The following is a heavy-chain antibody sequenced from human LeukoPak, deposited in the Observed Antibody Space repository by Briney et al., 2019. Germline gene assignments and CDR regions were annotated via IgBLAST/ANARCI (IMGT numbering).Heavy chain of an antibody. V-gene: IGHV1-69*05. Sequence: GSSVKVSCKASGGTFSSYAISWVRQAPGQGLEWTGGIIPIFGTANYAQKFQGRVTITTDESTGTAYMELSSLRSEDTAVYYCASDGPYDSSGFDYWGQGTLVTVSS. CDR2: IIPIFGTA. CDR3: ASDGPYDSSGFDY. CDR1: GGTFSSYA. J-gene: IGHJ4*02. D-gene: IGHD3-22*01.